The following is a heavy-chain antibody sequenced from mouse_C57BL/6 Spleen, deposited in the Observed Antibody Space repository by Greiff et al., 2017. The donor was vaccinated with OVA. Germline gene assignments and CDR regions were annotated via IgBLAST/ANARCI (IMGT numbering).Heavy chain of an antibody. D-gene: IGHD2-2*01. CDR2: ISYDGSN. J-gene: IGHJ2*01. V-gene: IGHV3-6*01. CDR1: GYSITSGYY. Sequence: VQLQQSGPGLVKPSQSLSLTCSVTGYSITSGYYWNWIRQFPGNKLEWMGYISYDGSNNYNPSLKNRISITRDTSKNQFFLKLNSVTTEDTATYYCARAEVNFFDYWGQGTTLTVSS. CDR3: ARAEVNFFDY.